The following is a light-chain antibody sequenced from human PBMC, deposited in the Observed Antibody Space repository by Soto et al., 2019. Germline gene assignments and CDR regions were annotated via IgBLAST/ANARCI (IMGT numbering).Light chain of an antibody. J-gene: IGLJ3*02. V-gene: IGLV4-60*02. CDR2: VEGSGKY. CDR3: ETLDSNNHGV. CDR1: SGHSWYV. Sequence: QPVLTQSSSVSASLGSSVKLTCTLSSGHSWYVIAWYQQQPGKAPRFLMKVEGSGKYNRGSGVPDRFSGSSFGADRYVTISHLQFDDEGYYYWETLDSNNHGVFGRGTKLTVL.